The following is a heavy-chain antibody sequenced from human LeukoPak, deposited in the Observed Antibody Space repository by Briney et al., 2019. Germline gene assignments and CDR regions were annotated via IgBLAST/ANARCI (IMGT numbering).Heavy chain of an antibody. CDR3: AKEAHKSGSGSYYYWFDP. Sequence: GGSLRLSCAASGFTVSDYSMAWVRQAPGKGLEWVSAISGSGSYTDYADSVKGRFTISKDNSKNTLYMRMSSLRAEDTAVYYCAKEAHKSGSGSYYYWFDPWGQGTLVTVSS. V-gene: IGHV3-23*01. D-gene: IGHD3-10*01. CDR1: GFTVSDYS. CDR2: ISGSGSYT. J-gene: IGHJ5*02.